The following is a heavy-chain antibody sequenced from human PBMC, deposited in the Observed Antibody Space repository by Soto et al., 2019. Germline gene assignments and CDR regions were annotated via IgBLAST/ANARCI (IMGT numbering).Heavy chain of an antibody. Sequence: PGGSLRLSCAASGFTFSSYWMSWVRQAPGKGLEWVANIKQDGGEKYYVDSVRGRFTISRDNAKNSLYLQMNSLRAEDTAVYYCAREGHPGYSSIKTYYSYYGLDVWGQGTTVTVYS. CDR2: IKQDGGEK. CDR3: AREGHPGYSSIKTYYSYYGLDV. V-gene: IGHV3-7*01. D-gene: IGHD6-13*01. J-gene: IGHJ6*02. CDR1: GFTFSSYW.